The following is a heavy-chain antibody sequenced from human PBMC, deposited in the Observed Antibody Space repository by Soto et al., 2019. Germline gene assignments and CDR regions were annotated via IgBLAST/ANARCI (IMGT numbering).Heavy chain of an antibody. J-gene: IGHJ5*02. V-gene: IGHV1-8*01. CDR1: GYTFTSYD. CDR2: MNPNSGNT. D-gene: IGHD1-7*01. CDR3: ARGRSPGTLRQRGWFDP. Sequence: QVQLVQSGAEVKKPGASVKVSCKASGYTFTSYDINWVRQATGQGLEWMGWMNPNSGNTGYAQKFQGRVTMTRNTSISIAYMELSSLRSEDTAVYYCARGRSPGTLRQRGWFDPWGQGTLVTVSS.